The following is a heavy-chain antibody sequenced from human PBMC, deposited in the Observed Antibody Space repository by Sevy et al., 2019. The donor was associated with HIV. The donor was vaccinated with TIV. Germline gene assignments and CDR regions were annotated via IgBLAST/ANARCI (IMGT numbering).Heavy chain of an antibody. CDR2: IRRNSHEPYGGTT. CDR3: TRPLATADTPEYFFDY. D-gene: IGHD5-12*01. V-gene: IGHV3-49*03. J-gene: IGHJ4*02. CDR1: GFTFGDYA. Sequence: GGSLRLSCTSSGFTFGDYAMSWFRQAPGMGLEWVAFIRRNSHEPYGGTTEYAASVKGRFTISRDDSKSIAYLQMNSLKTEDTAVYYCTRPLATADTPEYFFDYWGQRILVTVSS.